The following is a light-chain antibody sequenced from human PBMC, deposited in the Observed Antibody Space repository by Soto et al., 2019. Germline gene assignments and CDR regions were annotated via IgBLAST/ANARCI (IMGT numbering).Light chain of an antibody. CDR1: SSDIGAYNY. J-gene: IGLJ2*01. CDR2: EVS. V-gene: IGLV2-14*01. CDR3: TSYTSASTRV. Sequence: QSVLTQPASVSGSPGQSITISCTGTSSDIGAYNYVSWYQHYPGKAPKLIIYEVSYRPSGVSDRFSASKSGNRASLTISGLQDEDEADYFCTSYTSASTRVFGGGPKLTGL.